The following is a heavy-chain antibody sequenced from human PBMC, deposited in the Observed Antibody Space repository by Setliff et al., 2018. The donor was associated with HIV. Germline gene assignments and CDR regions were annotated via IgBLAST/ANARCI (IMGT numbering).Heavy chain of an antibody. J-gene: IGHJ4*02. V-gene: IGHV3-23*05. CDR1: GFSLINYG. D-gene: IGHD5-18*01. Sequence: PGGSLRLSCEASGFSLINYGMSWVRQAPGRGLEWVSYIPISETDTYYADSVKGRFTISRDNSKNTLYLQMNSLRAEDTAVYYCATRIQLCYWGQGTLVTVSS. CDR3: ATRIQLCY. CDR2: IPISETDT.